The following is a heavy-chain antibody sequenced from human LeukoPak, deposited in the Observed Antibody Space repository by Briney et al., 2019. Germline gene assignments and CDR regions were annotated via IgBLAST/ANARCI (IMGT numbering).Heavy chain of an antibody. J-gene: IGHJ3*02. CDR2: IYSGGST. Sequence: GGSLRLSCAASGFTVSSNYMSWVRQAPGKGLEWVSVIYSGGSTYYADSVKGRFTISRDNSKNTLYLQMNSLRAEDTAVYYCAKALAPYYDILTASNAFDIWGQGTMVTVSS. CDR1: GFTVSSNY. V-gene: IGHV3-66*01. CDR3: AKALAPYYDILTASNAFDI. D-gene: IGHD3-9*01.